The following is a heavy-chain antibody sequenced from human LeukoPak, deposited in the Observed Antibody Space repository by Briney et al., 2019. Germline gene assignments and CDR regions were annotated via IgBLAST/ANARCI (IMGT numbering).Heavy chain of an antibody. J-gene: IGHJ4*02. CDR2: IYYSGST. V-gene: IGHV4-59*12. CDR1: GGSISSYY. Sequence: SETLSLTCTVSGGSISSYYWSWLRQPPGKGLEWIGYIYYSGSTNYNPSLKSRVTISVDKSKNQFSLKLSSVTAADTAVYYCATYSSSRRDFDYWGQGTLVTVSS. CDR3: ATYSSSRRDFDY. D-gene: IGHD6-13*01.